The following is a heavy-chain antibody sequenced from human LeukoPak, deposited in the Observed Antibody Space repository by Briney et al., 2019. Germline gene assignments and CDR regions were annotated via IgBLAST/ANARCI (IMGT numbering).Heavy chain of an antibody. J-gene: IGHJ2*01. D-gene: IGHD2-2*01. V-gene: IGHV3-33*08. CDR3: ASEIPANWYFDL. CDR1: GFTFSSYA. CDR2: IRYDGSNK. Sequence: GGSLRLSCAASGFTFSSYAMSWVRQAPGKGLEWVAFIRYDGSNKYYADSVKGRFTISRDNSKNTLYLQMDSLRAEDTAVYYCASEIPANWYFDLWGRGTLVTVSS.